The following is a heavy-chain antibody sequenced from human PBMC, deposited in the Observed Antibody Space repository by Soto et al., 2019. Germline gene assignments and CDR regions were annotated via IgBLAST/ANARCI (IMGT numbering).Heavy chain of an antibody. J-gene: IGHJ6*02. CDR2: INSDGSST. Sequence: GGSLRLSCAASGFTFSSYWMHWVRQAPGKGLVWVSRINSDGSSTSYADSVKGRFTISRDNAKNTLYLQMNSLRAEDTAVYYCARGHYDFWSGYSLYYYYYGMDVRCQATTVTV. CDR3: ARGHYDFWSGYSLYYYYYGMDV. V-gene: IGHV3-74*01. D-gene: IGHD3-3*01. CDR1: GFTFSSYW.